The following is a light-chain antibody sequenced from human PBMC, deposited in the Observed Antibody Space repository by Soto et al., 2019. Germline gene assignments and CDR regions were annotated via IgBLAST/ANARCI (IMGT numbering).Light chain of an antibody. CDR3: QQYGSSPPDT. CDR2: GAS. V-gene: IGKV3-20*01. J-gene: IGKJ2*01. Sequence: EIVLTQSPGTLSLSPGERATLSCRASQSVSSSYLAWYQQKPGQAPRLLIYGASSRATGIPDRFSGSGSGTVFTLTISRLEPEDFAVYYCQQYGSSPPDTFGQGTKLEI. CDR1: QSVSSSY.